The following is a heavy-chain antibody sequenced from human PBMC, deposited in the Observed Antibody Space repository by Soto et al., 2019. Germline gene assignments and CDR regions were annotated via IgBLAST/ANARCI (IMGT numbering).Heavy chain of an antibody. J-gene: IGHJ4*02. Sequence: PSETLSLTCTVSGGSISSYYWSWIRQPPGKGLEWIGYIYYSGSTNYNPSLKSRVTISVDTSKNQFSLKLSSVTAADTAVYYCARHASDWNDEGLDYWGQGNLVTVSS. CDR1: GGSISSYY. CDR3: ARHASDWNDEGLDY. CDR2: IYYSGST. V-gene: IGHV4-59*08. D-gene: IGHD1-1*01.